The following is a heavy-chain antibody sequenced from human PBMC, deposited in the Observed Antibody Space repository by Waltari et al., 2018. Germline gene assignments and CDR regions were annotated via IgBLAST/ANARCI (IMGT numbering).Heavy chain of an antibody. J-gene: IGHJ4*02. D-gene: IGHD3-22*01. V-gene: IGHV4-34*01. CDR3: ARGRTDSSGAIFDY. Sequence: QVQLQQWGAGLLKPSETLSLTCAVDGGSFGGYYWSWIRQPPGNGLEWIGEINHRGSTNDTPSLKGRVTISVDTSKNQFSLKLSSVTAADTSVYYCARGRTDSSGAIFDYCGQGTLVTVSS. CDR2: INHRGST. CDR1: GGSFGGYY.